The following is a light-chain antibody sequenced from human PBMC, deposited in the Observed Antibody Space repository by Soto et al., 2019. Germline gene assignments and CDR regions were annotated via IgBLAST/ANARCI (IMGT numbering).Light chain of an antibody. CDR2: LGS. CDR3: LQALHTPPT. J-gene: IGKJ5*01. V-gene: IGKV2-28*01. CDR1: QSLLHTSGYIY. Sequence: DIVMTQSPLSLPVTPGEPASISCRSSQSLLHTSGYIYLDWYLQRPGQSPQLLIYLGSNRAPGVSDRFSGSGSGTDFTLKISRVEAEDVGVYYCLQALHTPPTFGQGTRLEIK.